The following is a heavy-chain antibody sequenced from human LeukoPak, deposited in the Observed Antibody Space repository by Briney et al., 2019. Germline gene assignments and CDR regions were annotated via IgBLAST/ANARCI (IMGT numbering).Heavy chain of an antibody. Sequence: GGSLRLFCAASVFTFSSYNMNWVRDAPGRGREWVSSITRGSSYIYHADSVKGRFTISRDNAKNSLYLQMNSLRAEDTAVYYCARDPYSGSYGNYYYYFMDVWGKGNTVTISS. CDR1: VFTFSSYN. J-gene: IGHJ6*03. CDR3: ARDPYSGSYGNYYYYFMDV. D-gene: IGHD1-26*01. V-gene: IGHV3-21*01. CDR2: ITRGSSYI.